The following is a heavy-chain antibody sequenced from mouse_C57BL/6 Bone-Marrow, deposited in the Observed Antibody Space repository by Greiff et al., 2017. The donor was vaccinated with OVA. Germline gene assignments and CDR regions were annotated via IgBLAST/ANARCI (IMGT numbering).Heavy chain of an antibody. CDR3: TRGDYYYGSSHRYYFDY. D-gene: IGHD1-1*01. CDR2: IYPGNSDT. Sequence: EVQLQQSGTVLARPGASVKMSCKTSGYTFTSYWMHWVKQRPGQGLEWIGAIYPGNSDTSYNQKFKGKAKLTAVTSASTAYMERSSLTNEDSAVYYCTRGDYYYGSSHRYYFDYWGQGTTLTVSS. J-gene: IGHJ2*01. CDR1: GYTFTSYW. V-gene: IGHV1-5*01.